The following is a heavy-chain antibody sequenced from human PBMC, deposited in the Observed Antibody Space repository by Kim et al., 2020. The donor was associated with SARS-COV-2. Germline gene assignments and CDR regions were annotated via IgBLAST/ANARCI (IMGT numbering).Heavy chain of an antibody. CDR1: GYTLTELS. J-gene: IGHJ4*02. CDR3: ASYCSGGSCSPDY. Sequence: ASVKVSCKVSGYTLTELSMHWVRQAPGKGLEWMGGFDPEDGETIYAQKFQGRVTMTEDTSTDTAYMELSSMRSEDTAVYYCASYCSGGSCSPDYWGQGTLVTVSS. D-gene: IGHD2-15*01. CDR2: FDPEDGET. V-gene: IGHV1-24*01.